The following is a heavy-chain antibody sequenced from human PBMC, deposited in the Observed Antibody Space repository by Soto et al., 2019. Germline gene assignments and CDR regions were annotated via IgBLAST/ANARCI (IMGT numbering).Heavy chain of an antibody. J-gene: IGHJ1*01. D-gene: IGHD4-17*01. V-gene: IGHV1-69*12. CDR1: GGTFSSYA. Sequence: QVQLVQSGAEVKKPGSSVKVSCKASGGTFSSYAISWVRQAPGPGLEWMGGIIPIFGTATYAQNVQGRVTITAAESTSPAYMELSSLRSEATAVYYCARHSTVTTEGYFQHWGQVTLFTVAS. CDR3: ARHSTVTTEGYFQH. CDR2: IIPIFGTA.